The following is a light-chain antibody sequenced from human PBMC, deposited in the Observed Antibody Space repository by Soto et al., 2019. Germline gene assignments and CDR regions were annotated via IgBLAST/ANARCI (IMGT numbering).Light chain of an antibody. CDR3: QQYNASPLT. Sequence: EIVLTQSPGTLSLSPGERATLSCRASQSLNTNSLAWYQQKPGQTPRLLIYAASTRDTDIPDRFIGSGSGTDFDLTITRLEPEDFALYYCQQYNASPLTFGPGTKLDVK. J-gene: IGKJ3*01. CDR1: QSLNTNS. CDR2: AAS. V-gene: IGKV3-20*01.